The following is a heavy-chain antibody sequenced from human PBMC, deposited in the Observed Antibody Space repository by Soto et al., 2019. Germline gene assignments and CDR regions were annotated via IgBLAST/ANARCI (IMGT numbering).Heavy chain of an antibody. CDR3: ARGGGLRSPEYSGYGIDY. V-gene: IGHV4-34*01. CDR1: GGSFSGYY. Sequence: QVQLQQWGAGLLKPSETLSLTCAVYGGSFSGYYWSWIRQPPGNGLEWIGEINHSGSTNYNPSLKSRVTISVDTSKNQFSLKLSSVTAADTAVYYCARGGGLRSPEYSGYGIDYWGQGTLVTVSS. D-gene: IGHD5-12*01. CDR2: INHSGST. J-gene: IGHJ4*02.